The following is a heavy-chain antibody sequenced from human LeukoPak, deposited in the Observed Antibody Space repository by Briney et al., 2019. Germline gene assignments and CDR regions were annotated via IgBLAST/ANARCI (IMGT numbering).Heavy chain of an antibody. Sequence: TGGSLRLSCEASGFIVRSNHMSWVRQAPGKGLEWVSLIYSGGSTYYADSVKGRFTISRDNSKNTLYLQMNSLRTEDTAVYYCAKAEGYDILTGLDYWGQGTLVTVSS. CDR2: IYSGGST. CDR1: GFIVRSNH. V-gene: IGHV3-66*01. CDR3: AKAEGYDILTGLDY. J-gene: IGHJ4*02. D-gene: IGHD3-9*01.